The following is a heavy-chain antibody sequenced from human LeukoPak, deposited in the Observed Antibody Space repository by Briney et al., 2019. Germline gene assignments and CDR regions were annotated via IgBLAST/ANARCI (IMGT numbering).Heavy chain of an antibody. Sequence: ASVKVSCKASGYTFTSYGISWVRQAPGQGLEWMGWVSAYNGNTNYAQKLQGRVTMTTDTSTSTAYMELRSLRSDDTAVYYCALAYLGEQPGLYWGQGTLVTVSS. D-gene: IGHD3-16*01. CDR2: VSAYNGNT. CDR1: GYTFTSYG. J-gene: IGHJ4*02. CDR3: ALAYLGEQPGLY. V-gene: IGHV1-18*01.